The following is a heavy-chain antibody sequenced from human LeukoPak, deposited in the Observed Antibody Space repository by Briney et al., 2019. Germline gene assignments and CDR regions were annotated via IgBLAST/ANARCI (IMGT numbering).Heavy chain of an antibody. J-gene: IGHJ4*02. D-gene: IGHD3-22*01. CDR2: FDPENGET. V-gene: IGHV1-24*01. Sequence: GASVKVSCKVSGYSVTELSMHWVRQAPGKGLEWMGSFDPENGETLYAQEFQGRVTLTEDTSADTAYLELSSLRSEDTALYYCTRSAVVLPYYFEYWGQGTLVTVSS. CDR1: GYSVTELS. CDR3: TRSAVVLPYYFEY.